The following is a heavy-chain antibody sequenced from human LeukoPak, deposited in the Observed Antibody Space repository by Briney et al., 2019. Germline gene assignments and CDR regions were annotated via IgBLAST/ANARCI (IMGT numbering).Heavy chain of an antibody. J-gene: IGHJ6*02. CDR3: AFSVAGIRYYYYGMDV. D-gene: IGHD6-19*01. Sequence: SVKVSCKTSGGTFSSYAISWVRQAPGQGLEWMGRIIPILGIANYAQKFQGRVTITADKSTSTAYMELSSLRSEDTAVYYCAFSVAGIRYYYYGMDVWGQGTTVTVSS. V-gene: IGHV1-69*04. CDR1: GGTFSSYA. CDR2: IIPILGIA.